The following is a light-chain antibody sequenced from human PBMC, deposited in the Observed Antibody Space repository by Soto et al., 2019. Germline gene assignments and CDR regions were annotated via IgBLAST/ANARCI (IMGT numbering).Light chain of an antibody. CDR2: DAS. CDR1: QSISSW. Sequence: DIQMTQSPSTLSASVGDRVTITCRASQSISSWLAWYQQKPGKAPKLLIYDASSLESGVPSRFSGSGSGTEFTLTIRSLQPDDFAPYYCQKYNSYPWTFGQGTKVEIK. CDR3: QKYNSYPWT. J-gene: IGKJ1*01. V-gene: IGKV1-5*01.